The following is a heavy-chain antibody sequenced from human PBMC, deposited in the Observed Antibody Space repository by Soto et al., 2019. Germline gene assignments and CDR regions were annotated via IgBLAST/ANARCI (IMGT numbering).Heavy chain of an antibody. CDR2: INPNSGGT. V-gene: IGHV1-2*04. CDR1: GYTFTGYY. Sequence: ASVKVSCKASGYTFTGYYMHWVRQAPGQGLEWMGWINPNSGGTNYAQKFQGWVTMTRDTSISTAYMELSRLRSDDTAVYYCARDDGYRALGDAFDIWGQGTMVTVSS. D-gene: IGHD6-25*01. J-gene: IGHJ3*02. CDR3: ARDDGYRALGDAFDI.